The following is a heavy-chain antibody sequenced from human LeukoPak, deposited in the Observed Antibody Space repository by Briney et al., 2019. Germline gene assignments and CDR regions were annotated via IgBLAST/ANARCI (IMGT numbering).Heavy chain of an antibody. CDR3: ARHGAVIDPRDDFDI. CDR1: GGSISTYY. Sequence: SETLSLTCTVSGGSISTYYWSWVRQPPGKGLEWIGYIFYSGTTNYNPSLKSRVTLSVDTSKNQFSLKLSSVTAADTAVYYCARHGAVIDPRDDFDIWGQGTMVTVSS. CDR2: IFYSGTT. V-gene: IGHV4-59*08. D-gene: IGHD3-10*01. J-gene: IGHJ3*02.